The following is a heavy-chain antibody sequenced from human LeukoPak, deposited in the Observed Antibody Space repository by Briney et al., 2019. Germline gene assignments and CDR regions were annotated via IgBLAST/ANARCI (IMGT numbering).Heavy chain of an antibody. J-gene: IGHJ4*02. Sequence: ASVKVSCKVSGYTLTELSMHWVRQAPGKGLEWMGGFDPEDGETIYAQKFQGRVTMTEDTSTDAAYMGLSSLRSEDTAVYYCATDYRGWEELAVWGQGTLVTVSS. D-gene: IGHD1-26*01. CDR1: GYTLTELS. CDR3: ATDYRGWEELAV. CDR2: FDPEDGET. V-gene: IGHV1-24*01.